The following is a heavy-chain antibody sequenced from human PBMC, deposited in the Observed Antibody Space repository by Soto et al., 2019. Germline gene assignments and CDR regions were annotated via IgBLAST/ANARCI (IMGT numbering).Heavy chain of an antibody. CDR2: IAYRGST. CDR1: GGSISSSSCY. V-gene: IGHV4-39*01. Sequence: QLQLQESGPGLVKPSETLSLTCAVSGGSISSSSCYWGWIRQPPGKGLEWLGSIAYRGSTYYNPSPKSPVTITVHTSKNKSSLKLSSVTAADTAVYYGASYYYDSSGYYFVPGVYWGQGTLVTVSS. J-gene: IGHJ4*02. CDR3: ASYYYDSSGYYFVPGVY. D-gene: IGHD3-22*01.